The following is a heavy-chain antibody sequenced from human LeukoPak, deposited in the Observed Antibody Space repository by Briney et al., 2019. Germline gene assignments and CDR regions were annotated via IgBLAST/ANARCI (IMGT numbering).Heavy chain of an antibody. J-gene: IGHJ4*02. CDR1: GGSFSGYY. V-gene: IGHV4-34*01. CDR2: INHSGCT. D-gene: IGHD3-22*01. Sequence: PSETLSLTCAVYGGSFSGYYWSWIRQPPGKGLEWIGEINHSGCTNYNPSLKSRVTISVDTSKNQFSLKLSSVTAADTAVYYCARVRDYYEDYWGQGTLVTVSS. CDR3: ARVRDYYEDY.